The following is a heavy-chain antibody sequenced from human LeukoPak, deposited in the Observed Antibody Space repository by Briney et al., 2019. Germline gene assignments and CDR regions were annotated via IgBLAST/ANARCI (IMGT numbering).Heavy chain of an antibody. CDR1: GGSISSSSYY. J-gene: IGHJ5*02. D-gene: IGHD4-17*01. Sequence: SETLSLTCTVSGGSISSSSYYWGWIRQPPGKGLEWIGSIYYSGSTYYNPSLKSRVTISVDTSKNQFSLKLSSVTAADTVVYFCARHTYGDYGWFDPWGQGTLVTVSS. CDR3: ARHTYGDYGWFDP. CDR2: IYYSGST. V-gene: IGHV4-39*07.